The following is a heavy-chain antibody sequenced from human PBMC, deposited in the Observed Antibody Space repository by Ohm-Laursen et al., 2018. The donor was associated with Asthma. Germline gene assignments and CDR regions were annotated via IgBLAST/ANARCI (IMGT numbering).Heavy chain of an antibody. CDR3: ARELGDYGGAFDI. V-gene: IGHV1-69*13. J-gene: IGHJ3*02. CDR2: IIPIFGTA. D-gene: IGHD4-23*01. Sequence: VKISCKASGGTFSSYAISWVRQAPGQGLEWMGGIIPIFGTANYAQKFQGRVTITADESTSTAYMELSSLRSEDTAVYYCARELGDYGGAFDIWGQGTMVTVSS. CDR1: GGTFSSYA.